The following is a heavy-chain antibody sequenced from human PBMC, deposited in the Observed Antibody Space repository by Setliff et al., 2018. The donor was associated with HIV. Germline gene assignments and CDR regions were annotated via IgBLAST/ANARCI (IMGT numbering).Heavy chain of an antibody. CDR1: GGSITSGSYS. Sequence: SETLSLTCTVSGGSITSGSYSWTWIREPAGKGLEWIGHIYTSGGTSYNPSLKSRFTISLDTSKNQFSLKLSSVTAADTAVYYCARQHYYDSSGRNLMDVWGKGTTVTVSS. CDR3: ARQHYYDSSGRNLMDV. CDR2: IYTSGGT. J-gene: IGHJ6*03. D-gene: IGHD3-22*01. V-gene: IGHV4-61*09.